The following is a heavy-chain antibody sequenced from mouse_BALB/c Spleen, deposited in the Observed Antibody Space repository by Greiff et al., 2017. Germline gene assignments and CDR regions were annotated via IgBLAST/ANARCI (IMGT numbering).Heavy chain of an antibody. D-gene: IGHD4-1*01. V-gene: IGHV7-3*02. Sequence: EVKLVESGGGLVQPGGSLRLSCATSGFTFTDYYMSWVRQPPGKALEWLGFIRNKANGYTTEYSASVKGRFTISRDNSQSILYLQMNTLRAEDSATYYCARASNWDYFDYWGQGTTLTVSS. CDR1: GFTFTDYY. J-gene: IGHJ2*01. CDR3: ARASNWDYFDY. CDR2: IRNKANGYTT.